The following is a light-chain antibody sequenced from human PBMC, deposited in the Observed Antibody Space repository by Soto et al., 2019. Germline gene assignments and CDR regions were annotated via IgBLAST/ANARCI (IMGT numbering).Light chain of an antibody. CDR3: SSYVGTNSYV. J-gene: IGLJ1*01. V-gene: IGLV2-8*01. CDR2: EVY. Sequence: QSVLTQLPSASGSPGQSVTISCTGTSSDVGGYNYVSWYQHHPGKAPKLIIYEVYKRPSGVPDRFSGSKSGNTAALTVSGLRAEDEADYYCSSYVGTNSYVFGTGTKVTVL. CDR1: SSDVGGYNY.